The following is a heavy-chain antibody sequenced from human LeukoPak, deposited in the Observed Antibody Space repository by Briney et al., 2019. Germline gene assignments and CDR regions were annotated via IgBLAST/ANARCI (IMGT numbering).Heavy chain of an antibody. V-gene: IGHV1-8*03. Sequence: ASVKVSCKASGYTFTSYDINLVRQATGQGLERMGWMNPNSGNTGYAQKFQGRVTITRNTSISTAYMELSSLRSEDTAVYYCASSSSSIAAQGYYYYYMDVWGKGTTVTVSS. CDR1: GYTFTSYD. D-gene: IGHD6-6*01. J-gene: IGHJ6*03. CDR3: ASSSSSIAAQGYYYYYMDV. CDR2: MNPNSGNT.